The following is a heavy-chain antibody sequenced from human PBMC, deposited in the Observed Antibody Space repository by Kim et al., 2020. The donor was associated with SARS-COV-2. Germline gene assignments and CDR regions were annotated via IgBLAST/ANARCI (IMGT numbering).Heavy chain of an antibody. Sequence: ASVKVSCKASGYTFTSYAMHWVRQAPGQRLEWMGWINAGNGNTKYSQKFQGRVTITRDTSASTAYMELSSLRSEDTAVYYCARTSGYYGSGGTRSYYYYGMDVWSQGTTVTVSS. CDR3: ARTSGYYGSGGTRSYYYYGMDV. CDR2: INAGNGNT. J-gene: IGHJ6*02. CDR1: GYTFTSYA. D-gene: IGHD3-10*01. V-gene: IGHV1-3*01.